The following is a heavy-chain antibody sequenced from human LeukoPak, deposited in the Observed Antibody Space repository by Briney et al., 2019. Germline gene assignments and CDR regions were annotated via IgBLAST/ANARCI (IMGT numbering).Heavy chain of an antibody. CDR2: INSDGSST. J-gene: IGHJ4*02. V-gene: IGHV3-74*01. Sequence: GGSLRLSCAASGFTFSSYWVHWVRQAPGKGLVWVSRINSDGSSTSYADSVKGRFTISRDDAKNTLYLQMNSLRAEDTAVYYCASLGVNPDYWGQGTLVTVSS. CDR1: GFTFSSYW. D-gene: IGHD1-26*01. CDR3: ASLGVNPDY.